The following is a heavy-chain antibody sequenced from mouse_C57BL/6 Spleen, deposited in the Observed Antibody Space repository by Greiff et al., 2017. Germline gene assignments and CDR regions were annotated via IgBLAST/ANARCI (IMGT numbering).Heavy chain of an antibody. D-gene: IGHD3-2*02. CDR3: ARAQVYAMDY. J-gene: IGHJ4*01. Sequence: QVQLQQSGAELVRPGASVKLSCKASGYTFTDYYINWVKQRPGQGLEWIARIYPGSGNTYYNEKFKGKATLTAEKSSSTAYMQLSSLTSEDSAVYFCARAQVYAMDYWGQGTSVTVSS. V-gene: IGHV1-76*01. CDR1: GYTFTDYY. CDR2: IYPGSGNT.